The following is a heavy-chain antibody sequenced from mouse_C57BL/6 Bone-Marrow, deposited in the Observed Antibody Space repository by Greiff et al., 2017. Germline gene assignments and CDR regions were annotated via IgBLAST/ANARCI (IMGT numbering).Heavy chain of an antibody. Sequence: QVQLQQPGAELVQPGASVKMSCKASGYTFTSYWITWVKQRPGQGLEWIGDIYPGSGSTNYNEKFKSKATLTVDTSSSTAYMQISSLTSEDSAVYYGAREGFAAVDYWGQGTTLTVSS. CDR1: GYTFTSYW. CDR3: AREGFAAVDY. D-gene: IGHD1-1*01. V-gene: IGHV1-55*01. CDR2: IYPGSGST. J-gene: IGHJ2*01.